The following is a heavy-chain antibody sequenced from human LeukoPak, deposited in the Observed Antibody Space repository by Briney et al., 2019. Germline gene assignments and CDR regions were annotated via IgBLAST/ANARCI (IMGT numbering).Heavy chain of an antibody. J-gene: IGHJ4*02. Sequence: PGGSLRLSCAASGFTFSSYAMSWVRQAPGKGLEWVSAISGSGGSTYYADSVKGRFTISRDNPKNTLYLQMNSLRAEDTAVYYCAKEGLQFGEEAPKFHHWCQGTLVTVSS. D-gene: IGHD3-10*01. CDR3: AKEGLQFGEEAPKFHH. V-gene: IGHV3-23*01. CDR1: GFTFSSYA. CDR2: ISGSGGST.